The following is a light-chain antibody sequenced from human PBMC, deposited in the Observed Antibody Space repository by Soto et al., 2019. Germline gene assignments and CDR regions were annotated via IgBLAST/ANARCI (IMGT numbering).Light chain of an antibody. Sequence: QSALTQPASVSGSPGQSITISCTGTSSDVGGYNYVSWYQQHPGKAPKLMIYDVSNRPSGVSNRFSGSKSGNTASLTISGLQAEDEVIYCRTSYTTSSPYSVFGPGPKVT. CDR1: SSDVGGYNY. J-gene: IGLJ1*01. CDR2: DVS. V-gene: IGLV2-14*01. CDR3: TSYTTSSPYSV.